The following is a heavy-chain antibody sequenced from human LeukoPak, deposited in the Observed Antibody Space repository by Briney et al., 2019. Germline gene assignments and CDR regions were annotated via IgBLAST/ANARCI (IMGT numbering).Heavy chain of an antibody. CDR1: GFTVSSNY. J-gene: IGHJ3*02. D-gene: IGHD3-10*02. Sequence: PGGSLRLSCAASGFTVSSNYMSWVRQAPGKGLEWVSVIYSGGSTYYADSVKGRFTISRDNSKNTLYLQMNSLRAEDTAVYYCASGGMFETCDAFDIWGQGTMVTVSS. CDR3: ASGGMFETCDAFDI. V-gene: IGHV3-66*02. CDR2: IYSGGST.